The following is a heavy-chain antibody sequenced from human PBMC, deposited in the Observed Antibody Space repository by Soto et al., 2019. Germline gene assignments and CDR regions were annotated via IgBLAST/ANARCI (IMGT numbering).Heavy chain of an antibody. CDR3: ARSIKNMITFVSWFDP. D-gene: IGHD3-16*01. J-gene: IGHJ5*02. Sequence: QVQLQQWGAGLLKPSETLSLTCAVYGGSFSGYYWSWIRQPPGKGLEWIGEINHSGSTNYNPSLKSRVTISVDTSKNQFSLKLSSVTAADTAVYYCARSIKNMITFVSWFDPWGQGTLVTVSS. CDR2: INHSGST. CDR1: GGSFSGYY. V-gene: IGHV4-34*01.